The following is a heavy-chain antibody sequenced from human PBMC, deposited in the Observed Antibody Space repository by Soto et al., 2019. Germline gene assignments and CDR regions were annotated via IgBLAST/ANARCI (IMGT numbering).Heavy chain of an antibody. CDR3: ARALTMYSRFDY. V-gene: IGHV1-46*01. CDR1: GYTFTNYY. D-gene: IGHD6-13*01. CDR2: ISPSGGST. Sequence: QVQLVQSGAEVKKPGASVKVSCKASGYTFTNYYIHWVRQAPGQGLEWMGVISPSGGSTSYAQKFQGRITMTRDTSTSTVDMEVSSLRFEDTAVYYYARALTMYSRFDYWGQGTLVTVST. J-gene: IGHJ4*02.